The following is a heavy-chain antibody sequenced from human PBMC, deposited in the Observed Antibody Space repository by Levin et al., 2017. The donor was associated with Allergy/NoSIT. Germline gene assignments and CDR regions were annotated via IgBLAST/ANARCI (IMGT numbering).Heavy chain of an antibody. CDR3: AHRITVFGVVTYFDY. CDR1: GFSLSTSGVG. CDR2: IYWDDGK. V-gene: IGHV2-5*02. J-gene: IGHJ4*02. D-gene: IGHD3-3*01. Sequence: SGPTLVKPTQTLTLTCTFSGFSLSTSGVGVGWIRQPPGKALEWLALIYWDDGKHYSPSLKSRLTITKDASKNEVVLTMTNLDPVDTVTYYCAHRITVFGVVTYFDYWGQGTLVTVAS.